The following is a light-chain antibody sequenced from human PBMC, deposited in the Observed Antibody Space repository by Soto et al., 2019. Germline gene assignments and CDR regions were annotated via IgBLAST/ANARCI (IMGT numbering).Light chain of an antibody. CDR3: SSYTSTSTLV. Sequence: QSVLTQPASVSGSPGQSITISCTGTTDDVVTHNFVSWYQQHPGKAPKLLIHEVTDRPSGVSNRFSGSNSGNTASLTISGLQADDEADYYCSSYTSTSTLVFGTGTKVTVL. J-gene: IGLJ1*01. CDR1: TDDVVTHNF. CDR2: EVT. V-gene: IGLV2-14*01.